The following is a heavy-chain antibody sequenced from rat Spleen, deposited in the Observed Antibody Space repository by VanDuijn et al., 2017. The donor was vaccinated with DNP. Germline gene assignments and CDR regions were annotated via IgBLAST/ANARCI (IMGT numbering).Heavy chain of an antibody. D-gene: IGHD1-4*01. CDR1: GFNFNDYW. CDR3: TTRGDGYDNWFAY. V-gene: IGHV4-2*01. Sequence: EVKLVESGGGLVQPGRSLKLSCAASGFNFNDYWMGWVRQAPGKGLEWIGEINKDSSIINYTPSLKDKFTSSRDNAQNTLYLQMSKLGSEDTAIYYCTTRGDGYDNWFAYWGQGTLVTVSS. J-gene: IGHJ3*01. CDR2: INKDSSII.